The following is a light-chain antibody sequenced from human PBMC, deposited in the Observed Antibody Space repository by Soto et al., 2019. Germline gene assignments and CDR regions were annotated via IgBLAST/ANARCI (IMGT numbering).Light chain of an antibody. CDR1: SGHSSYI. CDR3: ETWDFNTRV. Sequence: QLVLTQSSSASASLGSSVKLTCTLSSGHSSYIIAWHQQQPGKAPRYLMKLEGSGSYNKGSGVPDRFSGSSSGADRYLTISNLQFVDEADYYCETWDFNTRVFGGGTQLTVL. J-gene: IGLJ3*02. V-gene: IGLV4-60*02. CDR2: LEGSGSY.